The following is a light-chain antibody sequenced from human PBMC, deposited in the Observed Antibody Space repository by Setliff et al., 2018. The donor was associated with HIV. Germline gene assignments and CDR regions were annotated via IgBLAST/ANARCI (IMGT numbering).Light chain of an antibody. CDR3: CSYAGSSTFV. Sequence: ALTQPASVSGSPGQSITISCTGTSSDVGSYDLVSWYQQHPGKAPKVMIYEVSKRPSGVSNRFSGSKSGNTASLTISGLQAEDEADYYCCSYAGSSTFVFGIGTKVTVL. J-gene: IGLJ1*01. V-gene: IGLV2-23*02. CDR1: SSDVGSYDL. CDR2: EVS.